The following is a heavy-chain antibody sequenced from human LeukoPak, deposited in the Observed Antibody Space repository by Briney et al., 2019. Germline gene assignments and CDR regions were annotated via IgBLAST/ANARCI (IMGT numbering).Heavy chain of an antibody. CDR2: IKQDGSEK. D-gene: IGHD3-10*01. CDR1: GFTFSSYW. J-gene: IGHJ6*02. Sequence: GGSLRLSCAASGFTFSSYWMSWVRQAPEKGLEWVANIKQDGSEKYYVDSVKGRFTISRDNAKNSLYLQMNSLRAEDTAVYYCARGSGSYSGGMDVWGQGTTVTVSS. V-gene: IGHV3-7*04. CDR3: ARGSGSYSGGMDV.